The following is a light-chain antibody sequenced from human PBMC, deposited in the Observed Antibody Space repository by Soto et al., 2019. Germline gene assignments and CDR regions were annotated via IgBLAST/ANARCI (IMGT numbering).Light chain of an antibody. CDR1: ESVASPN. Sequence: EVVLTQSPATLSLSPGEAATLSCRASESVASPNLAWYQQKPGQAPRLLFYDASTRAPGIPARFSGRGSGADFTLTISSLEPEDFAVYYCQQRSDSITFGQGTRLANK. CDR3: QQRSDSIT. V-gene: IGKV3D-20*02. J-gene: IGKJ5*01. CDR2: DAS.